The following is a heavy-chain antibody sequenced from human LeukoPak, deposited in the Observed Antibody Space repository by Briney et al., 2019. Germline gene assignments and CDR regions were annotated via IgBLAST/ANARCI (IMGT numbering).Heavy chain of an antibody. Sequence: GGSLRLSCAASGFTFSSYWMHWVRHAPGKGLVWVSRIDSDGRNTTYADSVKGRFTISRDNAKNTLYLQMNSLRAEDTAVYYCARGGLWFGAFLDSWGQGTLVTVSS. D-gene: IGHD3-10*01. CDR1: GFTFSSYW. CDR2: IDSDGRNT. CDR3: ARGGLWFGAFLDS. J-gene: IGHJ4*02. V-gene: IGHV3-74*01.